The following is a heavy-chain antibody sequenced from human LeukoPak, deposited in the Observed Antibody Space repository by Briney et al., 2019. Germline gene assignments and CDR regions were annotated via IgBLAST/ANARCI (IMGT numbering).Heavy chain of an antibody. CDR1: GGSISSYY. CDR3: ARGAYCGGDCYAFDY. J-gene: IGHJ4*02. V-gene: IGHV4-59*01. Sequence: SETLSLTCTVSGGSISSYYWSWVRQPPGKGLGWIGYIYYSGSTNYNPSLKSRVTISVDTSKNQFSLKLSSVTAADTAVYYCARGAYCGGDCYAFDYWGQGTLVTVSS. CDR2: IYYSGST. D-gene: IGHD2-21*02.